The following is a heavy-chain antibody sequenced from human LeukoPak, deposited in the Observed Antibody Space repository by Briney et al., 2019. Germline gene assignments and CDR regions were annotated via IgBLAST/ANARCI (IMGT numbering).Heavy chain of an antibody. CDR1: NYSMSSGYY. J-gene: IGHJ4*02. CDR3: ARHPYHYDSSGYYYYFDY. Sequence: SETLSLTCTVSNYSMSSGYYWGWIRQPPGKGLEWIGSMYYSGSPDYNPSLKSRVTIFVDTSKNQFSLKLSSVTAADTAVYYCARHPYHYDSSGYYYYFDYWGQGTLVTVSS. CDR2: MYYSGSP. D-gene: IGHD3-22*01. V-gene: IGHV4-38-2*02.